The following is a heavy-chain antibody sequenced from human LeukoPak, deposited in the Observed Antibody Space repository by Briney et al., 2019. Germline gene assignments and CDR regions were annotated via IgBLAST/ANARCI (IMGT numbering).Heavy chain of an antibody. CDR2: IYYSGST. Sequence: SETLSLTCTVSGGSISSGGYYWSWIRQHPGKGLEWIGYIYYSGSTYYNPSLKSRVTISVDTSKNQFSLKLSSVTAADTAVYYCARRGYDSSGYYFDYWGQGTLVTVSS. V-gene: IGHV4-31*03. CDR3: ARRGYDSSGYYFDY. D-gene: IGHD3-22*01. J-gene: IGHJ4*02. CDR1: GGSISSGGYY.